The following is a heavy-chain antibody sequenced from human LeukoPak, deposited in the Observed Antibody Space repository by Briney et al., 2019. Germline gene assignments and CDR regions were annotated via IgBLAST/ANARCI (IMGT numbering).Heavy chain of an antibody. V-gene: IGHV4-4*07. CDR2: IYNTGST. CDR3: ARDSLHYYSYYMDV. Sequence: SETLSLTCTVSGGSISSYYWSWIRQPAGKGLEWIGRIYNTGSTNYNPSLKSRVTMSVDTSKNQFSLKLNSVTAADTAVYYCARDSLHYYSYYMDVWGKGTTVTVSS. CDR1: GGSISSYY. J-gene: IGHJ6*03.